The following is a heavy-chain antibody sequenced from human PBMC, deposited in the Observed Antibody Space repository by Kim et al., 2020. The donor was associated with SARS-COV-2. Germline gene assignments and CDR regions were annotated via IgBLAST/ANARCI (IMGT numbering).Heavy chain of an antibody. CDR2: INAGNGNT. CDR3: ARDRCSSTSCYFSYYYGMDV. CDR1: GYTFTSYA. Sequence: ASVKVSCKASGYTFTSYAMHWVRQAPGQRLEWMGWINAGNGNTKYSQKFQGRVTITRDTSASTAYMELSSLRSEDTAVYYCARDRCSSTSCYFSYYYGMDVWGQGTTVTVSS. J-gene: IGHJ6*02. V-gene: IGHV1-3*01. D-gene: IGHD2-2*01.